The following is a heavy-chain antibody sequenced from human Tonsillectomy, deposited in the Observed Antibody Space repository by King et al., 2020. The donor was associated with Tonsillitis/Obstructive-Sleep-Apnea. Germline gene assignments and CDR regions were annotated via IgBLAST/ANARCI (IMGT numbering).Heavy chain of an antibody. V-gene: IGHV1-69*09. Sequence: QLVQSGAEVKKPGSSVKVSCKTSGGTFSTCAFSWVRQAPGQGLEWMGQIVPILGVPNYAQSFQGRVTITADKSTSTVYMEMSSLRSGDTAVYYCARGALIEAAGHYNFDNWGQGTMIFVSS. CDR1: GGTFSTCA. CDR2: IVPILGVP. CDR3: ARGALIEAAGHYNFDN. D-gene: IGHD6-13*01. J-gene: IGHJ3*02.